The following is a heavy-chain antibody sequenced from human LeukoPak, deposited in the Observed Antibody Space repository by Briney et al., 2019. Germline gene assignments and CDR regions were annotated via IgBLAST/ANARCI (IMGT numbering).Heavy chain of an antibody. V-gene: IGHV4-34*01. CDR1: GESFGGYY. CDR2: INQSGST. Sequence: SETLSLTCAVYGESFGGYYWSWIRQPPGKGREWIGEINQSGSTNYNPSLKTRVTISVDTSKIQFSLKPTSVTAADTALYYCARGRRPPLIPSAIYYYYHMDVWGKGTPVTVSS. D-gene: IGHD2-2*02. CDR3: ARGRRPPLIPSAIYYYYHMDV. J-gene: IGHJ6*03.